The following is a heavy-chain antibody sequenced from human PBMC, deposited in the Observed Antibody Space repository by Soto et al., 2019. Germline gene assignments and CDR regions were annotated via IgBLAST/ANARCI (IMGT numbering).Heavy chain of an antibody. CDR2: ISYDGSNK. D-gene: IGHD1-26*01. J-gene: IGHJ4*02. Sequence: GGSLRLSCAASGFTFSSYAMHWVRQAPGKGLEWVAVISYDGSNKYYADSVKGRFTISRDNSKNTLYLQMNSLRAEDTAVYYCARERFGVVGATADYWGQGTLVTVS. CDR1: GFTFSSYA. V-gene: IGHV3-30-3*01. CDR3: ARERFGVVGATADY.